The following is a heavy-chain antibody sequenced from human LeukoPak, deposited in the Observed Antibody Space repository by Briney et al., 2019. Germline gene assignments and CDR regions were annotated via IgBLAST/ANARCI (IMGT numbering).Heavy chain of an antibody. CDR1: GFTFSSYS. CDR2: ISSSSSYI. D-gene: IGHD6-19*01. V-gene: IGHV3-21*04. Sequence: PGGSLRLSCAASGFTFSSYSMNWVRQAPGKGLEGVSSISSSSSYIYYADSVKGRFTISRDNAKNSLYLQMNSLRAEDTAVYSCARGSRSGWYYFDYWGQGTLVTVSS. J-gene: IGHJ4*02. CDR3: ARGSRSGWYYFDY.